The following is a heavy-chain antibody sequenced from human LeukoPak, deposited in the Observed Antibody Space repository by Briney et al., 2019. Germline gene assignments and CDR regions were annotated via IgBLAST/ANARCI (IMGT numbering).Heavy chain of an antibody. V-gene: IGHV4-61*02. CDR3: AYSYGYRYYFDY. CDR2: IYTSGST. J-gene: IGHJ4*02. D-gene: IGHD5-18*01. CDR1: GGSISSGSYY. Sequence: PSETLSLTCTVSGGSISSGSYYWSWIRQPAGKGLEWIGRIYTSGSTNYNPSLKSRVAISVDTSKNQFSLKLSSVTAADTAVYYCAYSYGYRYYFDYWGQGTLVTVSS.